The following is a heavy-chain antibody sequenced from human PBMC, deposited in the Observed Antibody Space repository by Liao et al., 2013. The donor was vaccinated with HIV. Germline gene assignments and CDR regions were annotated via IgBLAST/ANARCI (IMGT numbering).Heavy chain of an antibody. CDR1: GGSISSYY. D-gene: IGHD3-3*01. CDR2: IYTSGST. J-gene: IGHJ3*02. Sequence: QVQLQESGPGLVKPSETLSLTCTVSGGSISSYYWSWIRQPAGKGLEWIGRIYTSGSTNYNPSLKSRVTMSVDTSKNQFSLKLSSVTAADTAVYYCARGDGYYDFWSGYYRHDAFDIWGQGTMVTVSS. V-gene: IGHV4-4*07. CDR3: ARGDGYYDFWSGYYRHDAFDI.